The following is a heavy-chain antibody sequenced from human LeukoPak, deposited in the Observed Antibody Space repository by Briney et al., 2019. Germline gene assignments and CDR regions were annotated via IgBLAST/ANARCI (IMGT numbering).Heavy chain of an antibody. J-gene: IGHJ4*02. V-gene: IGHV3-64*01. CDR1: GFTFSSYA. CDR2: ISSNGGST. CDR3: ARGPDY. Sequence: GGSLRLSCAASGFTFSSYAMHWVRQAPGKGLEYVSAISSNGGSTYYANSVKGRLTISRDNSKNTLYLQMGSLRAEDMAVYYCARGPDYWGQGTLVTVSS.